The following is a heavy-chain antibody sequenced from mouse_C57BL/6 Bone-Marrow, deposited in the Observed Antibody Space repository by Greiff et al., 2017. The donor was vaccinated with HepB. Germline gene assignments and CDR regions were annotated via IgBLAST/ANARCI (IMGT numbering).Heavy chain of an antibody. CDR3: AKRGFITTGNWYFDV. CDR2: IYPRSGNT. J-gene: IGHJ1*03. D-gene: IGHD1-1*01. Sequence: VQLKESGAELARPGASVKLSCKASGYTFTSYGISWVKQRTGQGLEWIGEIYPRSGNTYYNEKFKGKATLTADKSSSTAYMELRSLTSEDSAVYFCAKRGFITTGNWYFDVWGTGTTVTVSS. V-gene: IGHV1-81*01. CDR1: GYTFTSYG.